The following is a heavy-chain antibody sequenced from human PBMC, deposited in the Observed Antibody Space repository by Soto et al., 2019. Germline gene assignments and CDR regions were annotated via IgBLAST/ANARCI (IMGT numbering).Heavy chain of an antibody. V-gene: IGHV1-69*13. CDR2: IIPIFGTA. D-gene: IGHD2-15*01. J-gene: IGHJ6*02. Sequence: SVKVSCKASGGTFSSYAISWVRQAPGQGLEWMGGIIPIFGTANYAQKFQGRVTITADESTSTAYMELSSLRSEDTAVYYCARASFAVGAAPAPYGMDVWGQGTTVTVSS. CDR1: GGTFSSYA. CDR3: ARASFAVGAAPAPYGMDV.